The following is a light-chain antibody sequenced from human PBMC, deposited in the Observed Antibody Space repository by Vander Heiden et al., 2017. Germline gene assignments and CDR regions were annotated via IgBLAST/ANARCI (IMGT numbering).Light chain of an antibody. V-gene: IGKV1-5*03. J-gene: IGKJ2*01. CDR2: EAS. CDR1: QYIRTW. CDR3: RQYQDSLYT. Sequence: IQMTQSPSTLSASLGDRVTISCRASQYIRTWLAWYQQKAGRPPKLLIYEASDLQTGVPSRFSGSGSGTQFTLTITSLQPEDFATYYCRQYQDSLYTFGQGTKLEIK.